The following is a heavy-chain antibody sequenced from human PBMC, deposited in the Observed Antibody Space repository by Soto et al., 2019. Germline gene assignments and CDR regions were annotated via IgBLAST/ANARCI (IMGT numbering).Heavy chain of an antibody. J-gene: IGHJ4*02. V-gene: IGHV3-30*18. CDR2: ISYDGSNK. CDR3: AKVSLAGSTDY. Sequence: PGGSLRLSCAASGFTFSSYGMHWVRQAPGKGLEWVAVISYDGSNKYYADSVKGRFTISRDNSKNTLYLQMNSLRAEGTAVYYCAKVSLAGSTDYWGQGTLVTVSS. D-gene: IGHD3-10*01. CDR1: GFTFSSYG.